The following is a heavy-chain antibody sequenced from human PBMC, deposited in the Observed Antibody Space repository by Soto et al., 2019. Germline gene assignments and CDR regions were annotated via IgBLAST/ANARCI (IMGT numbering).Heavy chain of an antibody. CDR3: AGTTLDYMDV. CDR2: IYYSGST. D-gene: IGHD1-7*01. V-gene: IGHV4-59*01. CDR1: GGSISSYY. Sequence: PSETLSLTCTVSGGSISSYYWSWIRQPPGKGLEWIGYIYYSGSTNYNPSLKSRVTISVDTSKNQFSLKLSSVTAADTAVYYCAGTTLDYMDVWGKGTTVTVSS. J-gene: IGHJ6*03.